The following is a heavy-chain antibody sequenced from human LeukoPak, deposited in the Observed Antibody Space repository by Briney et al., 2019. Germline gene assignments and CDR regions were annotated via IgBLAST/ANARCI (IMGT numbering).Heavy chain of an antibody. V-gene: IGHV1-46*01. D-gene: IGHD6-13*01. J-gene: IGHJ4*02. CDR2: INPSGGST. CDR3: ARGPTHDSSSLRWDY. Sequence: ASVKVSCKASGYTFTSYYMHWVRQAPGQGLEWMGIINPSGGSTSYAQKFQGRVTMTRNTSISTAYMELSSLRSEDTAVYYCARGPTHDSSSLRWDYWGQGTLVTVSS. CDR1: GYTFTSYY.